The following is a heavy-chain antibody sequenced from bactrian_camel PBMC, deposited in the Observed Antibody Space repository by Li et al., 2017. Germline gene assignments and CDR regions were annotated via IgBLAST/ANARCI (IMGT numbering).Heavy chain of an antibody. CDR2: FEDSFEDSRTA. CDR1: GYTSVSWC. J-gene: IGHJ4*01. Sequence: HVQLVESGGGSVQPGGSLRLSCEASGYTSVSWCMGWFRQAPGKEREVVAAFEDSFEDSRTATYSEAVKGRFTISQDNAKRTVYLQMNSLKPEDTAMYYCAAGRSFWNGGKWLCSSRSEDWYWGQGTQVTVS. D-gene: IGHD2*01. CDR3: AAGRSFWNGGKWLCSSRSEDWY. V-gene: IGHV3-3*01.